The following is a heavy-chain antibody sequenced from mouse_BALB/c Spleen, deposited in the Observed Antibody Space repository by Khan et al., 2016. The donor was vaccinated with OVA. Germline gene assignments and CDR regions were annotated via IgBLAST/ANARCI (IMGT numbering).Heavy chain of an antibody. Sequence: EVELVESGGDLVKPGGSLNLSCAASGFTFSTYGMSWVRQTPDKRLEWVATISTGGSYTYYPDSVKGRFTISRDNAKNTLYLQMSSLQSEDTAIYYCSRLAYYYNSEGFAYWGQGTLVTVSA. CDR3: SRLAYYYNSEGFAY. V-gene: IGHV5-6*01. J-gene: IGHJ3*01. CDR2: ISTGGSYT. D-gene: IGHD1-1*01. CDR1: GFTFSTYG.